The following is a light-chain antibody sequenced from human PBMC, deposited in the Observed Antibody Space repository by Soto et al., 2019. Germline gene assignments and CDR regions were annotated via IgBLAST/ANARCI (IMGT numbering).Light chain of an antibody. CDR1: QSVSSN. CDR2: GAS. V-gene: IGKV3-15*01. Sequence: EIVMTQSPATLSVSPGERATLSCRASQSVSSNLAWYQQKPGQAPRLLIYGASTRATGIPARFSGSGSGTESTLTISSLQSEDFAVYYCQQYNNWSPITFGQGTRLEIK. CDR3: QQYNNWSPIT. J-gene: IGKJ5*01.